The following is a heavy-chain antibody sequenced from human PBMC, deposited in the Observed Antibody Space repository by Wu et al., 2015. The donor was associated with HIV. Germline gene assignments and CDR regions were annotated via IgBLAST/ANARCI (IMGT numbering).Heavy chain of an antibody. CDR1: GGTLHNYA. J-gene: IGHJ6*02. D-gene: IGHD5-24*01. V-gene: IGHV1-69*14. Sequence: QVQLVQSGAEVKKPGSSVKVSCKAAGGTLHNYALSWVRQAPGQGLEWMGRIIPISGPANYAQRFQGRVTITADIPTNTAYLELSSLRSDDTAVYYCARASILEMSTASYYYYVMDVWGQGTTVTVSS. CDR2: IIPISGPA. CDR3: ARASILEMSTASYYYYVMDV.